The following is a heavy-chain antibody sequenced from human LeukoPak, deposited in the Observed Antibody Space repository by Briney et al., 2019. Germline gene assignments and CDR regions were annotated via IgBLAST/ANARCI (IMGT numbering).Heavy chain of an antibody. J-gene: IGHJ4*02. CDR2: ISYDGSNK. Sequence: PGGSLRLSCAASGFTFSSYGMHRVRQAPGKGLEWMAVISYDGSNKYYADSVKGRFTISRDNSKNTLYLQMNSLRAEDTAVYYCAKDRAGVVVPAAWDLDYWGQGTLVTVSS. CDR1: GFTFSSYG. V-gene: IGHV3-30*18. D-gene: IGHD2-2*01. CDR3: AKDRAGVVVPAAWDLDY.